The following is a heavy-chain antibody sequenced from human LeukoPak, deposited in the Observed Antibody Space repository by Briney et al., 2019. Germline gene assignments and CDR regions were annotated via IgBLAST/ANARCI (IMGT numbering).Heavy chain of an antibody. V-gene: IGHV4-34*01. D-gene: IGHD5-24*01. CDR1: GGSFSGYY. CDR2: INHSGST. CDR3: ARHTVGDGYNEKSGFDY. J-gene: IGHJ4*02. Sequence: PSETLSLTCAVYGGSFSGYYWSWIRQPPGKGLEWIGEINHSGSTNYNPSLKSRVTISVDTSKKQISLNLSSVTAADTAVYYCARHTVGDGYNEKSGFDYWGQGTLVTVSS.